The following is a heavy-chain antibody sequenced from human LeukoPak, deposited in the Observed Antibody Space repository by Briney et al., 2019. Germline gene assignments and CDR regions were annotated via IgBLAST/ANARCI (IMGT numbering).Heavy chain of an antibody. V-gene: IGHV3-30-3*01. J-gene: IGHJ6*02. CDR2: ISYDGSNK. CDR1: GFTFSSYA. D-gene: IGHD2-2*02. CDR3: ARDLEYCSSTSCYNYYYYYCMDV. Sequence: QPGRSLRLSCAASGFTFSSYAMHWVRQAPGKGLEWVAVISYDGSNKYYADSVKGRFTISRDNSKNTLYLQMNSLRAEDTAVYYCARDLEYCSSTSCYNYYYYYCMDVWGQGTTVTVSS.